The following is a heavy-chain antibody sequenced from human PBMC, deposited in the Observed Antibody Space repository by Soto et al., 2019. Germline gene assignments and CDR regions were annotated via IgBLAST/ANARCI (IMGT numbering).Heavy chain of an antibody. CDR2: IYYSGST. V-gene: IGHV4-30-4*01. D-gene: IGHD5-12*01. CDR3: ARGGYSGYDYSDY. Sequence: PSETLSLTCTVSGGSISSGDYYWSWIRQPPGKGLEWIGYIYYSGSTYYNPSLKSRVTISVDTSKNQFSLKLSSVTAADTAVYYCARGGYSGYDYSDYWGQGTLVTVSS. J-gene: IGHJ4*02. CDR1: GGSISSGDYY.